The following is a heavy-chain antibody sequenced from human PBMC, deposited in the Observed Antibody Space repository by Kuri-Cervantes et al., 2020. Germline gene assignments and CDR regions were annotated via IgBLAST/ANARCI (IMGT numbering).Heavy chain of an antibody. Sequence: GGSLRLSCAASGFTFSSYGMHWVRQAPGKGLEWVAVISYDGSNKYYADSVKGRFTISRDNSKNTLYLQMNSLRAEDTAVYYCAKGTYGSGSYYAPDYWGQGTLVTDSS. CDR3: AKGTYGSGSYYAPDY. V-gene: IGHV3-30*18. CDR2: ISYDGSNK. CDR1: GFTFSSYG. J-gene: IGHJ4*02. D-gene: IGHD3-10*01.